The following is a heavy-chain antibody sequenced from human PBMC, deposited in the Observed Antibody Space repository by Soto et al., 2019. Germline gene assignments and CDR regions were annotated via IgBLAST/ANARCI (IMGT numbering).Heavy chain of an antibody. J-gene: IGHJ3*02. Sequence: GGSLRLSCAASGFTFSSYSMSWVRQAPGKGLKRVSAISGSGGSTYYADSVKGRFTISRDNSKNTLYLQMNSLRAEDTAVYYCAKERGGVVVVAAAGSAFDIWGQGTMVTVSS. CDR2: ISGSGGST. V-gene: IGHV3-23*01. D-gene: IGHD2-15*01. CDR3: AKERGGVVVVAAAGSAFDI. CDR1: GFTFSSYS.